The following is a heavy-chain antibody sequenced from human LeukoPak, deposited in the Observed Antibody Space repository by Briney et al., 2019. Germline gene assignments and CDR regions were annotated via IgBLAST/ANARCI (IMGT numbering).Heavy chain of an antibody. CDR2: IYYRGSS. V-gene: IGHV4-59*01. Sequence: PSETLSLTCTVSGGSISSYYWSWIRQPLGKGLEWIGYIYYRGSSNHNPSLKSRVTMSVDTSKNQLSLNLTSVTAADTAVYYCAARERLDWILYWGRGTLVTVSS. CDR1: GGSISSYY. CDR3: AARERLDWILY. J-gene: IGHJ4*02. D-gene: IGHD3-9*01.